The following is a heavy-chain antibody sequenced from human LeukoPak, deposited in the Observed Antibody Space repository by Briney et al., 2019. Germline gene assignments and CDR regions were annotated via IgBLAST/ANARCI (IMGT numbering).Heavy chain of an antibody. J-gene: IGHJ4*02. CDR3: AKHALWFGELYNDY. D-gene: IGHD3-10*01. V-gene: IGHV3-66*04. CDR2: IYSSGST. CDR1: GFAVSGNY. Sequence: GGSLRLSCAASGFAVSGNYMSWVRQAPGKGLEWVSVIYSSGSTKYADSVKGRFTISRDNSKNTLYLQMNSLRAEDTAVYYCAKHALWFGELYNDYWGQGTLVTISS.